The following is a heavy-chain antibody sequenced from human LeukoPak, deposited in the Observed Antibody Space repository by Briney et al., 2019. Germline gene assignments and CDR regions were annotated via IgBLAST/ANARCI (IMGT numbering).Heavy chain of an antibody. CDR1: GFTVSANY. CDR2: IYSGGTT. Sequence: PGGSLRLSCAASGFTVSANYMNWVRQAPGKGLEWVSIIYSGGTTYYADSVKGRFTISRHSSKNTLYLQMNSLRAEDTAIYYCARGTYYFDSSGYYYYYYGMDVWGQGTSVTVSS. CDR3: ARGTYYFDSSGYYYYYYGMDV. V-gene: IGHV3-53*04. J-gene: IGHJ6*02. D-gene: IGHD3-22*01.